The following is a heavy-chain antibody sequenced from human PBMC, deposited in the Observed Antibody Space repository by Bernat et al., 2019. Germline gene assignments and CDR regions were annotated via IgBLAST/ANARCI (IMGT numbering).Heavy chain of an antibody. D-gene: IGHD6-19*01. Sequence: EVQLVESGGGLVQPGGSLRLSCAASGFTFSSNWMQWVRQPPGKGLVWVSRISSDGSSTSYADSVKGRFTISRDNAKNTLYLQMNSLRVEDTAVYYCGRGGAVAGISTGDYWGQGALVTVSS. CDR3: GRGGAVAGISTGDY. CDR1: GFTFSSNW. V-gene: IGHV3-74*01. J-gene: IGHJ4*02. CDR2: ISSDGSST.